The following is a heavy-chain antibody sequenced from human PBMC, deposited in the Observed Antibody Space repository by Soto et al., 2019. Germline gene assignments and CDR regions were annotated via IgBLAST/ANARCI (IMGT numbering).Heavy chain of an antibody. D-gene: IGHD2-15*01. CDR1: GYTFTSYY. CDR3: ARAGGGIDIVVVVAAEDYYGMDV. CDR2: INPSGGST. J-gene: IGHJ6*02. Sequence: ASVKVSCKASGYTFTSYYMHWVRQAPGQGLERMGIINPSGGSTSYAQKFQGRVTMTRDTSTSTVYMELSSLRSEDTAVYYCARAGGGIDIVVVVAAEDYYGMDVWGQGTTVTVSS. V-gene: IGHV1-46*01.